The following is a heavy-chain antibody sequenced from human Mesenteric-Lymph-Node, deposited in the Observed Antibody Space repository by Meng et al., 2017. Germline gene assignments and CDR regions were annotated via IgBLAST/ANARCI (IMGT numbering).Heavy chain of an antibody. CDR1: GYSFDNYW. J-gene: IGHJ4*02. D-gene: IGHD3-22*01. V-gene: IGHV5-51*01. Sequence: GESLKISCKGSGYSFDNYWIGWVRQMPGKGLEWMGIIHPGDSGTRDSASFQGQVSMSVDKSISTAYLQWSSLKASDTAMYYCARETTMIVVVTRFGFDYWGQGTLVTVSS. CDR3: ARETTMIVVVTRFGFDY. CDR2: IHPGDSGT.